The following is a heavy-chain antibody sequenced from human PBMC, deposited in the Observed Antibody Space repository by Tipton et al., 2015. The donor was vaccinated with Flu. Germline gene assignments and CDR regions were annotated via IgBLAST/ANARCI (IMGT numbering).Heavy chain of an antibody. V-gene: IGHV3-23*04. D-gene: IGHD3-10*01. CDR3: ATFRLYGSGSDFYFEF. J-gene: IGHJ4*02. CDR2: MTGSADRT. CDR1: GFTFNSYA. Sequence: QLVQSGGGLVKPGGSLRLSCAASGFTFNSYAMSWVRQAPGKGLEWFSAMTGSADRTYYADSVKGRFTISRDNSKNTLYLQMNSRRAEDTAVYYCATFRLYGSGSDFYFEFWGPGALVTVSS.